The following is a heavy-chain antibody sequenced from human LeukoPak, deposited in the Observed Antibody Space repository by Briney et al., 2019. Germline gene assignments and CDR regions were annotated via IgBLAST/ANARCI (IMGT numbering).Heavy chain of an antibody. J-gene: IGHJ4*02. CDR1: GFTFSSYS. Sequence: GGSLRLSCAASGFTFSSYSMNWVRQAPGKGLEWVSSISSSSSYIYYADSVKGRFTISRDNAKNSLYLQMNSLRAEDTAVYYCAKDRYIAVVGSFDYWGQGTLVTVSS. D-gene: IGHD6-19*01. V-gene: IGHV3-21*01. CDR3: AKDRYIAVVGSFDY. CDR2: ISSSSSYI.